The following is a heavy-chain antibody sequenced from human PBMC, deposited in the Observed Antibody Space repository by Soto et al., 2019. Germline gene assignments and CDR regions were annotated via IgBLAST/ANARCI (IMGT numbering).Heavy chain of an antibody. CDR3: VRVGVGIGNHFDS. CDR1: HGSIGGFY. Sequence: PXEILSVPGSVSHGSIGGFYWAWIRQPPGKILEWIGYIHYSGRTDYNPSLTSRATMSVDTSKNQFSLNLKSITAADTAVYYCVRVGVGIGNHFDSWGRGTLVTVSS. D-gene: IGHD1-26*01. V-gene: IGHV4-59*12. CDR2: IHYSGRT. J-gene: IGHJ4*02.